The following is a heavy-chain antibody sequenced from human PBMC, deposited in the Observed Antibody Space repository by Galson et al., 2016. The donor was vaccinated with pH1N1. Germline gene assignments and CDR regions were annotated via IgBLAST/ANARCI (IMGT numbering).Heavy chain of an antibody. Sequence: SLRLSCAASGFTFDDYGMRWVRQGPGKGLEWISGISWDGATNGYAASVRGRFTISRDNAKNSLYLQMNRLRAEDTALYYCARASALGSYFDYWGQGTLVTVSS. CDR1: GFTFDDYG. D-gene: IGHD7-27*01. CDR2: ISWDGATN. CDR3: ARASALGSYFDY. V-gene: IGHV3-20*04. J-gene: IGHJ4*02.